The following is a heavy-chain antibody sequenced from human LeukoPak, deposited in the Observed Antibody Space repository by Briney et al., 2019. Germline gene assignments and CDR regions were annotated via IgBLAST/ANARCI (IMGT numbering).Heavy chain of an antibody. CDR3: ARDHYGLFDY. J-gene: IGHJ4*02. Sequence: SETLSLTCTVSGGSISSSSYYWSWIRQPAGKGLEWIGRIYTSGSTNYNPSLKSRVTISVDTSKNQFSLKLSSVTAADTAVYYCARDHYGLFDYWGQGTLVTVSS. V-gene: IGHV4-61*02. D-gene: IGHD4-17*01. CDR2: IYTSGST. CDR1: GGSISSSSYY.